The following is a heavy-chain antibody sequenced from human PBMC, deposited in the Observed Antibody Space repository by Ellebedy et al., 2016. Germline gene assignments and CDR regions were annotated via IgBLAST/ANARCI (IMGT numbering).Heavy chain of an antibody. D-gene: IGHD5-24*01. Sequence: SETLSLXXGAHGESLRGYYWSWIRQPPGKGLDWIGYSPHSGPTTYNPSLKSRVTMSFDVSGNQFSLRLTSVTAADTAVYYCARLTFTKDDYNLYWYFDLWGRGTLVTVSS. CDR1: GESLRGYY. CDR2: SPHSGPT. CDR3: ARLTFTKDDYNLYWYFDL. V-gene: IGHV4-59*08. J-gene: IGHJ2*01.